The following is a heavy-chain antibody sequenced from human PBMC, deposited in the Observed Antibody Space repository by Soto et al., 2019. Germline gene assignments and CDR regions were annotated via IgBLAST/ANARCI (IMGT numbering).Heavy chain of an antibody. CDR1: GYRFTSYL. V-gene: IGHV5-10-1*01. Sequence: GESLKIPCKGSGYRFTSYLISWVRQMPGKGLEWMGRIHPSDSYTNYSPSFQGHVTISADKSISTAYLQWIRMKGSDTAMYYCAIYSLSGSHYGGALEIWGQGTMVTVSS. CDR2: IHPSDSYT. CDR3: AIYSLSGSHYGGALEI. J-gene: IGHJ3*02. D-gene: IGHD1-26*01.